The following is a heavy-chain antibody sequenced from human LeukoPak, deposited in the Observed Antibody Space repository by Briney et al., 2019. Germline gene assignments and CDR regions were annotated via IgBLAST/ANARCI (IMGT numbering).Heavy chain of an antibody. Sequence: PSETLSLTCTVSGGSISSYYWSWIRQPPGKGLEWIGYIYYSGSTNYNPSLKSRVTISVDTSKNQFSLKLSSVTAADTAVYYCARLLPGGIAARRVGAFDIWGQGTMVTVSS. V-gene: IGHV4-59*01. CDR3: ARLLPGGIAARRVGAFDI. CDR2: IYYSGST. CDR1: GGSISSYY. J-gene: IGHJ3*02. D-gene: IGHD6-6*01.